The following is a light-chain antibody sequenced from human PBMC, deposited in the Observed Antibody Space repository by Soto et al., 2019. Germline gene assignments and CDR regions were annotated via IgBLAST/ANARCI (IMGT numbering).Light chain of an antibody. J-gene: IGKJ1*01. CDR2: GAS. Sequence: EIVCIHFRGTLTLSQEERATLSCRASQSVSSSYLAWYQQEPGQAPRLLIYGASSRATGIPDRFSGSGSGTDFTLTISRLEPEDFAVYYCQQYGSSSWTFGQGSNVDIK. CDR3: QQYGSSSWT. V-gene: IGKV3-20*01. CDR1: QSVSSSY.